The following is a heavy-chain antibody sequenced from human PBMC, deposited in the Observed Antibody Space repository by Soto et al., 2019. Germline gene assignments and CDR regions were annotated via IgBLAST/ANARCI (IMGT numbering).Heavy chain of an antibody. J-gene: IGHJ4*02. Sequence: GASVTVSCKASGYTFTIYYIHWVRQAPGQGLEWMGIINPSGGSTSYAQKLQGRVTMTKDTSTSTVYMELSSLRSEDTAVYYCAREGASTSSFDNWGQGTLVTVSS. V-gene: IGHV1-46*04. D-gene: IGHD6-6*01. CDR3: AREGASTSSFDN. CDR1: GYTFTIYY. CDR2: INPSGGST.